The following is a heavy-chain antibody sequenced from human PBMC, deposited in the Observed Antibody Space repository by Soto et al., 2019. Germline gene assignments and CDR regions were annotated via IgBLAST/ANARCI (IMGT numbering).Heavy chain of an antibody. Sequence: QLLESGPGLVKPSETLSLTCTVSGGSISSSSYYWGWIRQPPGKGLEWIGSIYYSGSTYYNPSLKSRVTISVDTSKNQFSLKLSSVTAADTAVYYCARHEAGNFTSYWGQGTLVTVSS. J-gene: IGHJ4*02. CDR3: ARHEAGNFTSY. V-gene: IGHV4-39*01. CDR2: IYYSGST. D-gene: IGHD2-8*01. CDR1: GGSISSSSYY.